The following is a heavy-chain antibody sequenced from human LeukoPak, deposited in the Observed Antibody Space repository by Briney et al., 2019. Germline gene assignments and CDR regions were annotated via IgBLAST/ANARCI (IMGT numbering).Heavy chain of an antibody. Sequence: SETLSLTCAVYGGSFSGYYWSWIRQPPGKGLEWIGEINHSGSTNYNPSLKSRVTISVDTSKNQFSLKLSSVTAADTAVYYCARGGGITMIVVVTAPFDYWGPGTLVTVSS. CDR1: GGSFSGYY. D-gene: IGHD3-22*01. CDR2: INHSGST. J-gene: IGHJ4*02. V-gene: IGHV4-34*01. CDR3: ARGGGITMIVVVTAPFDY.